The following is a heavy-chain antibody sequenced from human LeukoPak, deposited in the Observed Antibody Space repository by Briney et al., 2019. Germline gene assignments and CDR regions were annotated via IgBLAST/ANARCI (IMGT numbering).Heavy chain of an antibody. D-gene: IGHD6-19*01. CDR3: ARARRPGYSSGWYFDY. Sequence: GGSLRLSCAASGFTFSNYNMNWVRQAPGKAMDWVSSITSSGTYIFYADSVKGRFTISRDNAKNSLYLQMDSLGPEDTAVYYCARARRPGYSSGWYFDYWGQGTLVTVSS. CDR2: ITSSGTYI. J-gene: IGHJ4*02. CDR1: GFTFSNYN. V-gene: IGHV3-21*01.